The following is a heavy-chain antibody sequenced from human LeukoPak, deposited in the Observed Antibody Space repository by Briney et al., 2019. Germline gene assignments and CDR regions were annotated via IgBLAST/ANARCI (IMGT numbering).Heavy chain of an antibody. CDR2: IYTSGST. CDR3: ARGPGTNLDY. V-gene: IGHV4-61*02. J-gene: IGHJ4*02. Sequence: SETLSLTCTVSGGSISSGDYYWSWIRQPAGKGLEWIGRIYTSGSTNYNPSLKSRVTMSVDTSKNQFSLKLSSVTAADTAVYYCARGPGTNLDYWGQGTLVTVSS. D-gene: IGHD1-26*01. CDR1: GGSISSGDYY.